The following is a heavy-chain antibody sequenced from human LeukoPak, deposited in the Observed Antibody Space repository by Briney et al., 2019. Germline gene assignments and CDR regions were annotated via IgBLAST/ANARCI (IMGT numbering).Heavy chain of an antibody. CDR2: INHSGST. V-gene: IGHV4-34*01. Sequence: SETLSLTCAVYGGSFSGYYWSWIRQPPGKGLEWIGEINHSGSTNYNPSIKCRVTISVGTSNNQFSLKLSSVTAADTAVYYCASRRPDIVVVPAAKRSYYYYYMDVWGKGTTVTVSS. D-gene: IGHD2-2*01. J-gene: IGHJ6*03. CDR3: ASRRPDIVVVPAAKRSYYYYYMDV. CDR1: GGSFSGYY.